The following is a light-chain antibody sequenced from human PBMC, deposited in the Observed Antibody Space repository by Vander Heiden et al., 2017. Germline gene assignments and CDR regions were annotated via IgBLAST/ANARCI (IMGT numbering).Light chain of an antibody. Sequence: SYAPPQPSSVSVSPAQPARIICSRDLLESTYARWFQQKPGQAPVLIIYKDTKRPSGISKRFSGSSSGTTVTLTIGGAQVEDEADYYCYSAADNIQGVFGTGTKVTVL. CDR1: LLESTY. CDR2: KDT. J-gene: IGLJ1*01. CDR3: YSAADNIQGV. V-gene: IGLV3-27*01.